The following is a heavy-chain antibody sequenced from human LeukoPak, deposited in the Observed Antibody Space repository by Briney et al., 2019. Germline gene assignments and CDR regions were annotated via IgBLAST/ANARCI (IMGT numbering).Heavy chain of an antibody. CDR1: GYTFSDFY. Sequence: ASVKVSCKASGYTFSDFYIHWVRQAPGQGPEWMGWINPNSGATKYAQKFQGRVTMTRDTSISTAYMDLSSLGSDDTAVFYCVRKSATRRTSEFDYWGQGTPVTVSS. J-gene: IGHJ4*02. CDR3: VRKSATRRTSEFDY. D-gene: IGHD2-15*01. CDR2: INPNSGAT. V-gene: IGHV1-2*02.